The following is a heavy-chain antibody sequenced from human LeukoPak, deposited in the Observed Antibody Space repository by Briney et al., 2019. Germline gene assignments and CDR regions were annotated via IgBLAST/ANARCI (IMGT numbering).Heavy chain of an antibody. CDR1: GFTFTSSA. CDR3: AAPSRMQLDY. CDR2: IVVGSGNT. V-gene: IGHV1-58*01. Sequence: SVKVSCKASGFTFTSSAVQWVRQARGRRLEWIGWIVVGSGNTNYAQMFQGRVTITRDMSTSTAYMELSSLRSEDTAVYYCAAPSRMQLDYWGQGTLVTVSS. J-gene: IGHJ4*02. D-gene: IGHD1-14*01.